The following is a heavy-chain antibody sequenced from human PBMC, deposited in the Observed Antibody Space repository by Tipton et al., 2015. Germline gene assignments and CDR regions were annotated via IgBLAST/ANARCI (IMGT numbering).Heavy chain of an antibody. CDR3: ARALDTGTAHLDY. V-gene: IGHV4-4*02. CDR2: IHHGGST. J-gene: IGHJ4*02. Sequence: TLSLTCSVSGDSISSSNWWSWVRQPPGKGLEWIGEIHHGGSTNYNPSLKSRVTMSVDTSKNQFSLHLSSVTAADTAVYYCARALDTGTAHLDYWGQGTLVTVSS. D-gene: IGHD3/OR15-3a*01. CDR1: GDSISSSNW.